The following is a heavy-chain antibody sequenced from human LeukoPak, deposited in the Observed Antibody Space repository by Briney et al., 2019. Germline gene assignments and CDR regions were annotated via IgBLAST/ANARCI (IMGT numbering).Heavy chain of an antibody. CDR1: GFTFSSYS. Sequence: PGRSLRLSCSAPGFTFSSYSMHWVRQAPGKGLEWVAVISYDGNNKYDADSVKGRFTISRDNSKNTLYLRMNSLRAEDTAVYYCARVITGTTVDEIDYFDYWGQGTLVTVPS. J-gene: IGHJ4*02. D-gene: IGHD1-7*01. V-gene: IGHV3-30-3*01. CDR2: ISYDGNNK. CDR3: ARVITGTTVDEIDYFDY.